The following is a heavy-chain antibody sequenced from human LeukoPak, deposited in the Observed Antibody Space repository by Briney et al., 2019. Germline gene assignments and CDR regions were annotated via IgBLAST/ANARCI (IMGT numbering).Heavy chain of an antibody. CDR2: INLNSSGN. J-gene: IGHJ5*01. D-gene: IGHD6-13*01. V-gene: IGHV1-2*02. Sequence: GASVKVSLKASGYTFTGYYFRLERQAPAQGLGLVGGINLNSSGNNNAQAVPGKVTMNRDMSISTDYMELTRLMYDDTTVYYGARDSGGSISAAELLVSWGQGTLVTVSS. CDR1: GYTFTGYY. CDR3: ARDSGGSISAAELLVS.